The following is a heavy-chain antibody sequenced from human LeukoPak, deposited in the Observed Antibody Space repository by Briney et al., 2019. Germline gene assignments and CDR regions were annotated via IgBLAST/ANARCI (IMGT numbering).Heavy chain of an antibody. D-gene: IGHD3-10*01. J-gene: IGHJ6*03. Sequence: PGGSLRLSCAASGFTVSRNYMSWVRQAPGKGLEWVSEIYSGGSTYYAASVKGRFSISRDNSKNSLYLQMNSLRAEDTAVYYCARDKATMVRGVIITEYYYYYMDVWGKGTTVTVSS. CDR3: ARDKATMVRGVIITEYYYYYMDV. CDR2: IYSGGST. V-gene: IGHV3-53*01. CDR1: GFTVSRNY.